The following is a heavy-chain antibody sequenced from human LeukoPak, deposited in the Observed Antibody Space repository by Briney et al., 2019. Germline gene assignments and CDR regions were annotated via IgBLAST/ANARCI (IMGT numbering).Heavy chain of an antibody. CDR1: GYTFTDHE. J-gene: IGHJ4*02. CDR3: ARVASPWLAPIVN. Sequence: ASVKVSCQPSGYTFTDHEIKWVQQAPGQGLEWVGWMNPNSGNTDYAEKLQGRITISGNISIGTAYMELSSLRSEDTAVYYCARVASPWLAPIVNWGQGTLVTVSS. CDR2: MNPNSGNT. V-gene: IGHV1-8*03. D-gene: IGHD2-15*01.